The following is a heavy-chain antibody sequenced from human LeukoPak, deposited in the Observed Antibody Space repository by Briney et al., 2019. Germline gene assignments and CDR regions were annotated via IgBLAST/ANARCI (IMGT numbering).Heavy chain of an antibody. V-gene: IGHV3-23*01. D-gene: IGHD6-19*01. Sequence: PGGSLRLSCAASGFTFSSYAMSWVRQAPGKGLEWVSAFSGSGGSTYYADSVKGRFTISRDNSKNTLYLQMNGLRAEDTAVYYCAKDRVAVGGTGRADYYYYYIDVWGKGTTVTVPS. CDR3: AKDRVAVGGTGRADYYYYYIDV. J-gene: IGHJ6*03. CDR2: FSGSGGST. CDR1: GFTFSSYA.